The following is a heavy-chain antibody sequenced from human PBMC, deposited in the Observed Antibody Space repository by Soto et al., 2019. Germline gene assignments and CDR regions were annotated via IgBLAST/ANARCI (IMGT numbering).Heavy chain of an antibody. CDR1: GFTFWASS. CDR3: ARQVYTVVTPMAF. CDR2: ISGDRAYI. V-gene: IGHV3-48*02. Sequence: PAWSLRLACVACGFTFWASSMDWVRQTPGKGLEWLSYISGDRAYIYYADSVRGRFTISRAIAENSLYLQLDNLRDEDKAIYYCARQVYTVVTPMAFWGHGALVTVSS. J-gene: IGHJ4*01. D-gene: IGHD3-16*01.